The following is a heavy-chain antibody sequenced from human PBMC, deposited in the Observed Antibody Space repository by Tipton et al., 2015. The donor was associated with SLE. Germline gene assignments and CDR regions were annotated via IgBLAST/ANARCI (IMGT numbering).Heavy chain of an antibody. CDR2: INHSGST. Sequence: TLSLTCALYGGSFSDYYWSWIRQPPGKGLEWIGEINHSGSTNYNPSLKSRVTMSVDTSKNQLSLKLSSVTAADTAVYFCARDCDWGPLGYWGQGTLVTVSS. D-gene: IGHD7-27*01. CDR3: ARDCDWGPLGY. CDR1: GGSFSDYY. V-gene: IGHV4-34*01. J-gene: IGHJ4*02.